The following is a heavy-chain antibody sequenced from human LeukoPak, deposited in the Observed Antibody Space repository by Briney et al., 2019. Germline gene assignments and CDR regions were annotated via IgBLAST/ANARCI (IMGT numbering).Heavy chain of an antibody. CDR1: GYTFTGYY. CDR3: AREVAAAGTEYYFDY. CDR2: INPNSGGT. Sequence: ASVKVSCKASGYTFTGYYMHWVRQAPGQGLEWMGWINPNSGGTNYAQKFQGRVTMTRDTSISTAYMELSRLRSDDTAVYYCAREVAAAGTEYYFDYWGQGTLVTVSS. J-gene: IGHJ4*02. D-gene: IGHD6-13*01. V-gene: IGHV1-2*02.